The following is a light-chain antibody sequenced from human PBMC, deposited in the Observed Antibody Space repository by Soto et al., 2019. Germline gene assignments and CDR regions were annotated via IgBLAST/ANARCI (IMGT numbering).Light chain of an antibody. Sequence: QSALTQPASVSGSPGQSITISCTGSSSDIGRYDYVSWYQQLPGKAPKLIIYQVTNRPSGVSNRFSGSRSGNTASLTISGLQAEDEADYYCSSSTDSSNYVFGTGTKVTVL. CDR3: SSSTDSSNYV. V-gene: IGLV2-14*01. CDR1: SSDIGRYDY. CDR2: QVT. J-gene: IGLJ1*01.